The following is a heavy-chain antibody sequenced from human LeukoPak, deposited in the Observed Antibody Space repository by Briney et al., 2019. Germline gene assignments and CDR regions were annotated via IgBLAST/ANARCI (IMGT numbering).Heavy chain of an antibody. D-gene: IGHD6-13*01. Sequence: SETLSLTCAVYGGSFSGYYWSWIRQPPGKGLEWIGEINHSGSTNYNPSLKSRVTISVDTSKNQFSLKLSSVAAADTAVYYCAGCPIYSSSAPDYWGQGTLVTVSS. CDR2: INHSGST. CDR1: GGSFSGYY. V-gene: IGHV4-34*01. J-gene: IGHJ4*02. CDR3: AGCPIYSSSAPDY.